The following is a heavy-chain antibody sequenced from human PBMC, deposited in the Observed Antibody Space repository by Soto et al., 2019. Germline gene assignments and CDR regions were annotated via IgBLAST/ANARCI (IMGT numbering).Heavy chain of an antibody. D-gene: IGHD2-21*02. J-gene: IGHJ6*02. V-gene: IGHV1-69*13. CDR2: IIPIFGTA. CDR3: ARDPPYIYCGCDCPPLCYYYCGMDV. Sequence: SVKVSCKASGGTFSSYAISWVRQAPGQGLKWMGGIIPIFGTANYAQKFQGRVTTTADESTSTAYMELSSLRSEDTAVYYCARDPPYIYCGCDCPPLCYYYCGMDVWGQGTTVTVSS. CDR1: GGTFSSYA.